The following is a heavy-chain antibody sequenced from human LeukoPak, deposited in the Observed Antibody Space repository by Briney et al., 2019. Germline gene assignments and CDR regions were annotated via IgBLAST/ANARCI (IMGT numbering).Heavy chain of an antibody. V-gene: IGHV6-1*01. CDR1: GDSVSSNSAA. CDR3: ARDVQWLVHFDY. D-gene: IGHD6-19*01. J-gene: IGHJ4*02. Sequence: SQTLLLTCAISGDSVSSNSAAWNWIRQSPSRGLEWLGRTYYRSKWYTEYAVYVKSRITINADTSKNQFSLQLNSVTPEDTAVYYCARDVQWLVHFDYWGQGTVVTVSS. CDR2: TYYRSKWYT.